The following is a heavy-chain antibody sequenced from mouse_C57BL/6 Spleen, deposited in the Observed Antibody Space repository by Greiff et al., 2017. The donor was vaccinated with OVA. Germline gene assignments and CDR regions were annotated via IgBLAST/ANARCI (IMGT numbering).Heavy chain of an antibody. V-gene: IGHV1-39*01. Sequence: VQLQQSGPELVKPGASVKISCKASGYSFTDYNMNWVKQSNGKSLEWIGVINPNYGTTSYNQKFKGKATLTVDQSSSTSYMQLNSLTSEDFAVYYCARHDYYGSSFWYFDVWGTGTTVTVSS. CDR3: ARHDYYGSSFWYFDV. D-gene: IGHD1-1*01. CDR2: INPNYGTT. CDR1: GYSFTDYN. J-gene: IGHJ1*03.